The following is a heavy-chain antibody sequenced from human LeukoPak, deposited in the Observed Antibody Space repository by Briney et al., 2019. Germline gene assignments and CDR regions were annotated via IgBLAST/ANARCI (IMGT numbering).Heavy chain of an antibody. Sequence: GGSLRLSCGGSGFAEDMSWVRQAPGKGLEWVSLVSRVGGAFYADSVKGRFTISRDNAKNSLSLQMNSLRVEDTAVYYCARDGVRGFTATTPFDYWGPGTLVTVSS. CDR1: GFAED. CDR3: ARDGVRGFTATTPFDY. V-gene: IGHV3-66*01. CDR2: VSRVGGA. J-gene: IGHJ4*02. D-gene: IGHD4-17*01.